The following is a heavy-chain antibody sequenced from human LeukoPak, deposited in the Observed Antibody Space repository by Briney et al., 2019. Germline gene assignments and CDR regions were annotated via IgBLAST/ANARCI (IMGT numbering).Heavy chain of an antibody. CDR2: ITSGSSTI. V-gene: IGHV3-48*02. J-gene: IGHJ4*02. D-gene: IGHD3-22*01. Sequence: GGSLRLSCAASGFTFSTYGMNWVRQAPGEGLEWISYITSGSSTIYYADSVMGRFTISRDNAKNSLYLQMNSLRDEDTAVYYCSSAKYYYDSSGYYSGNYYFDYWGQGTLVTVSS. CDR3: SSAKYYYDSSGYYSGNYYFDY. CDR1: GFTFSTYG.